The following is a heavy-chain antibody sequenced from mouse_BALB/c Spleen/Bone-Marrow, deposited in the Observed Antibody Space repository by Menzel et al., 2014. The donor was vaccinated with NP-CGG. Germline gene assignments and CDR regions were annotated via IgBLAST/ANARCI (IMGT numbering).Heavy chain of an antibody. J-gene: IGHJ2*01. V-gene: IGHV1S22*01. CDR1: GYTFTSYW. CDR3: ARWLLLDY. CDR2: IYPGTGST. D-gene: IGHD2-3*01. Sequence: GSELVRPGASVKLSCKASGYTFTSYWMHWVKQRPGQGLEWIGNIYPGTGSTNYDEKFKSKATLTVDTSSRTAYMQLSSLTSEDSAVYYCARWLLLDYWGQGTTLTASS.